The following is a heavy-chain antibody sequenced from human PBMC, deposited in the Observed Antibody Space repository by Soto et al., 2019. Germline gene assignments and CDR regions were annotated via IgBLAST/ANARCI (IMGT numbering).Heavy chain of an antibody. CDR2: IDPHDSYT. D-gene: IGHD3-3*01. J-gene: IGHJ3*02. V-gene: IGHV5-10-1*03. Sequence: EVQLVQSGAEVKKPGESLRISCEGSGYPFPTYWITWVRQMPGKGLDWMGRIDPHDSYTTYGPSFQGHVSISIDKSIRTAYLQWISLKASNTAIYYCARHGVYGFAIWGRGKMVTVSS. CDR3: ARHGVYGFAI. CDR1: GYPFPTYW.